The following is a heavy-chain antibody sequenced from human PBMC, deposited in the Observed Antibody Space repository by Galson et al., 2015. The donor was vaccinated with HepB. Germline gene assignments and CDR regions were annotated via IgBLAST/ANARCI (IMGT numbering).Heavy chain of an antibody. D-gene: IGHD3-22*01. CDR3: ARDRDDSRGSGWFDP. V-gene: IGHV4-59*01. CDR2: IYYSGST. Sequence: ETLSLTCTVSGGSISSYYWSWIRQPPGKGLEWIGYIYYSGSTNYNPSLKSRVTISVDTSKNQFSLKLSSVTAADTAVYYCARDRDDSRGSGWFDPWGQGTLVTVSS. CDR1: GGSISSYY. J-gene: IGHJ5*02.